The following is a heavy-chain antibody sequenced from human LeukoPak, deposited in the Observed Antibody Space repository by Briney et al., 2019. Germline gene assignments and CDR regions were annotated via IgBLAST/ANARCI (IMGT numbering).Heavy chain of an antibody. CDR1: GFTFSMYG. CDR2: ISYDGSNK. Sequence: GGSLRLSCAASGFTFSMYGMHWVRQAPGKGLEWVAVISYDGSNKYYAESVKGRFTISRDNSKNTVSLQMSSLRSEDTAAYYCAKDYTGYFGMDVWGQGTTVTVSS. CDR3: AKDYTGYFGMDV. V-gene: IGHV3-30*18. J-gene: IGHJ6*02.